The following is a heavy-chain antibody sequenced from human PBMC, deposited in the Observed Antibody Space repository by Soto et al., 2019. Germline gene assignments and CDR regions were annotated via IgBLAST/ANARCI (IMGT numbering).Heavy chain of an antibody. Sequence: ASVKVSCKASGYTFTSYGISWVRQAPGQGLEWMGWISAYNGNTNYAQKIQGRVTMTTDTSTSTAYMELRSLRSDDTAVYHCAREMQYCSNTSCYYGMDVWGQGTTVAVSS. CDR1: GYTFTSYG. V-gene: IGHV1-18*01. D-gene: IGHD2-2*01. CDR3: AREMQYCSNTSCYYGMDV. J-gene: IGHJ6*02. CDR2: ISAYNGNT.